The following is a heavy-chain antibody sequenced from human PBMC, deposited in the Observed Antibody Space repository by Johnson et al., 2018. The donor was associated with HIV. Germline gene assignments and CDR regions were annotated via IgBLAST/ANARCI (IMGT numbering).Heavy chain of an antibody. CDR1: GFTFSAYA. J-gene: IGHJ3*02. D-gene: IGHD4-17*01. CDR3: AKDLGDDGDNGRYVFDI. V-gene: IGHV3-30-3*01. CDR2: ISYDGGNK. Sequence: QVQLVESGGGVVQPGRSLRLSCSASGFTFSAYAIHWVRQAPGKGLEWVSLISYDGGNKYYADSVKGRFIISRDNSKNTLYLQMNSLRAEDTAVYYCAKDLGDDGDNGRYVFDIWGQGTMVTVSS.